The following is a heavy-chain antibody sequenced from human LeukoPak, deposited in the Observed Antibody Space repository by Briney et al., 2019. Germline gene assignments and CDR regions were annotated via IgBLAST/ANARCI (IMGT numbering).Heavy chain of an antibody. Sequence: PGGSLRLSCAASGFTFDDYGMSWVRQAPGKGLEWVSGINWNGGSTGYADSVKGRFTISRDNAKNSLYLQMNSLRAEDTALYYCARDVMGERPVYFDYWGQGTLVTVSS. CDR1: GFTFDDYG. V-gene: IGHV3-20*04. D-gene: IGHD2-8*01. J-gene: IGHJ4*02. CDR3: ARDVMGERPVYFDY. CDR2: INWNGGST.